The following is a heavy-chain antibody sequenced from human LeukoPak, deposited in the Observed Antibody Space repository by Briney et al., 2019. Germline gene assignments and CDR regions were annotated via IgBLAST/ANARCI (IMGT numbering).Heavy chain of an antibody. CDR3: SRGSHDYSNFHYFDY. CDR2: ISTSSSYI. Sequence: GGSLRLSCAASGFIVSSNFVNWVRQAPGKGLEWVSSISTSSSYIYYADSVKGRFTISRDNAKNSLYLQMNSLRAGDTAVFYCSRGSHDYSNFHYFDYWGQGTLVTVSS. V-gene: IGHV3-21*01. CDR1: GFIVSSNF. D-gene: IGHD4-11*01. J-gene: IGHJ4*02.